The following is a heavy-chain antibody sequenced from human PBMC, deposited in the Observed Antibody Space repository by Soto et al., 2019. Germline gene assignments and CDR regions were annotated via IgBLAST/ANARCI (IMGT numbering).Heavy chain of an antibody. CDR2: MNPNSGNT. V-gene: IGHV1-8*01. CDR3: ARANDFWSPRYYYGMDV. Sequence: AASVEVSCKASGYTFTSYDINWVRQATGQGLEWMGWMNPNSGNTGYAQKFQGRVTMTRNTSISTAYMELSSLRSEDTAVYYCARANDFWSPRYYYGMDVWGQGTTVTVSS. D-gene: IGHD3-3*01. J-gene: IGHJ6*02. CDR1: GYTFTSYD.